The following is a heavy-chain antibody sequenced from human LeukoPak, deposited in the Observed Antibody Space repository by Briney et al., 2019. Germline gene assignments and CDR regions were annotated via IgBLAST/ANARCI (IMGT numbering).Heavy chain of an antibody. CDR1: GGSFSGYY. CDR3: ARESARLGPYYYYYYGMDV. Sequence: PSETLSLTCAVYGGSFSGYYWSWIRQPPGKGLEWIGEINHSGSTNYNSSLKSRVTISVDTSKNQFSLKLSSVTAADTAVYYCARESARLGPYYYYYYGMDVWGQGTTVAVSS. J-gene: IGHJ6*02. V-gene: IGHV4-34*01. D-gene: IGHD3-16*01. CDR2: INHSGST.